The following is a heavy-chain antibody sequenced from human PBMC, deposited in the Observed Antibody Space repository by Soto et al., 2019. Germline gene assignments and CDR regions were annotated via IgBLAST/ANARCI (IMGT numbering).Heavy chain of an antibody. V-gene: IGHV1-46*01. CDR1: GYTFTSYL. CDR2: INPSGGSA. J-gene: IGHJ4*02. Sequence: ASVKVTCKASGYTFTSYLIHWVRQAPGQGLEWMGIINPSGGSANYAQKFQGRVTMTRDTSTSTVYMELSSLRSEDTAVYYCARVLGGATPFFVYWGQGTLVTVSS. CDR3: ARVLGGATPFFVY. D-gene: IGHD1-26*01.